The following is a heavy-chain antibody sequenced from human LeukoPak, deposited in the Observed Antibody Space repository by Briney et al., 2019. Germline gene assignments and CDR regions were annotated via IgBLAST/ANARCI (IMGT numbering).Heavy chain of an antibody. CDR1: GYTFTSYG. J-gene: IGHJ5*02. CDR2: ISAYNGNT. D-gene: IGHD1-26*01. Sequence: GASVKVSCKASGYTFTSYGISWVRQAPGQGLEWMGWISAYNGNTNYAQKLQGRVTMTTGTSTSTAYMELRSLRSDDTAVYYCARVVGLLLSYSGSYSVDPWGQGTLVTVSS. V-gene: IGHV1-18*01. CDR3: ARVVGLLLSYSGSYSVDP.